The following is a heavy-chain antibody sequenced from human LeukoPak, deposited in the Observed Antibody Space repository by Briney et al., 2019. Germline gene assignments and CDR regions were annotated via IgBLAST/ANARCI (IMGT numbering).Heavy chain of an antibody. V-gene: IGHV1-18*01. CDR2: ISAYNGNT. Sequence: ASVKFSCKASGYTFTSYGISWVRQAPGQGLEWMGWISAYNGNTNYAQKLQGRVTMTTDTSTSTAYMELRSLRSDDTAVYYCARDLYCSSTSCRDYWGQGTLVTVSS. CDR3: ARDLYCSSTSCRDY. J-gene: IGHJ4*02. D-gene: IGHD2-2*01. CDR1: GYTFTSYG.